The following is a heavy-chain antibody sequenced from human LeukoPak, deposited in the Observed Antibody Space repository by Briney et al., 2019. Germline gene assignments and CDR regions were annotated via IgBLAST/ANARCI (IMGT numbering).Heavy chain of an antibody. CDR3: ANQLYGDYLAPDY. J-gene: IGHJ4*02. CDR1: GFTFSSYA. Sequence: GGSLRLSCAASGFTFSSYAMSWVRQAPGKGLEWVSAISGSGGSTYYADSVKGRFTISRDNSKNALYLQMNSLRAEDTAVYYCANQLYGDYLAPDYWGQGTLVTVSS. V-gene: IGHV3-23*01. D-gene: IGHD4-17*01. CDR2: ISGSGGST.